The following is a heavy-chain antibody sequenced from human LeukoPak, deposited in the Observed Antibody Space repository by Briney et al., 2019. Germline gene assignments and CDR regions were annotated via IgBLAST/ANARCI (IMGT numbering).Heavy chain of an antibody. J-gene: IGHJ5*02. CDR2: ISSSSSDI. CDR1: GFTFSNYS. D-gene: IGHD1-1*01. Sequence: GGSLRLSCAASGFTFSNYSMNWVRQAPGKGLEWVASISSSSSDIYYADSVKGRFTISRDNAKNSLYLQMDSLRTDDTAVYYCAKSSTGITWSDAWGEPPLVSAS. CDR3: AKSSTGITWSDA. V-gene: IGHV3-21*01.